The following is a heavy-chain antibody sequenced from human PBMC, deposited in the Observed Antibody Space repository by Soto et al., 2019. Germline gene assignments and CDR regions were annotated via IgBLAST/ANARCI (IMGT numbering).Heavy chain of an antibody. V-gene: IGHV3-30-3*01. J-gene: IGHJ5*02. CDR2: ISYDGSNK. CDR3: ARDRRTNGAGWFDP. CDR1: GFTFSSYA. Sequence: QVQLVESGGGVVQPGRSLRLSCAASGFTFSSYAMHWVRQAPGKGLEWVAVISYDGSNKYYADSVKGRFTISRDNSKNTLYLQMNSLGAEDTAVYYCARDRRTNGAGWFDPWGQGTLVTVSS. D-gene: IGHD2-8*01.